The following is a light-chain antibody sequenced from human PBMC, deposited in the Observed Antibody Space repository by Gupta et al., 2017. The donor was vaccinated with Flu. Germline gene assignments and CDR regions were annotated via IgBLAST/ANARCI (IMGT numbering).Light chain of an antibody. V-gene: IGKV1-5*03. CDR3: QHYNNVPWT. CDR2: EAS. CDR1: QSVSGW. J-gene: IGKJ1*01. Sequence: PTTLTASPGDRSSITGLASQSVSGWLAWYQQKPGKAPKLLIYEASTGEDGVPSRFSGSGSGTEFTLTISSLQPGDFATYYCQHYNNVPWTFGQGTKVEIK.